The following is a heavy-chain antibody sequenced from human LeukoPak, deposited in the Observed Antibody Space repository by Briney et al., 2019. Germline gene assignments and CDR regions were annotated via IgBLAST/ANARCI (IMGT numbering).Heavy chain of an antibody. D-gene: IGHD6-13*01. Sequence: GGSLRLSCAASGFTFSSYSMNWVRQAPGKGLEWVSSISSSSSYMYYADSVKGRFTISRDNAKNSLYLQMNSLRAEDTAVYYCARARRGQLVIDYWGQGTLVTVSS. CDR2: ISSSSSYM. V-gene: IGHV3-21*01. CDR1: GFTFSSYS. CDR3: ARARRGQLVIDY. J-gene: IGHJ4*02.